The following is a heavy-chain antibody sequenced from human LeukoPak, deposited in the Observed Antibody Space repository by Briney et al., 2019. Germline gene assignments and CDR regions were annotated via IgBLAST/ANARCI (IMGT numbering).Heavy chain of an antibody. CDR2: IYPDDSDT. CDR3: ARRAYTYASGHYYGMDV. D-gene: IGHD5-18*01. V-gene: IGHV5-51*01. Sequence: RGESLKISCKGSGYSFTSYWIGWVRQMPGKGLEWMGIIYPDDSDTRYSPSFQGQVTISADKSISTAYLQWSSLKASDTAIYYCARRAYTYASGHYYGMDVWGQGTTVTVSS. CDR1: GYSFTSYW. J-gene: IGHJ6*02.